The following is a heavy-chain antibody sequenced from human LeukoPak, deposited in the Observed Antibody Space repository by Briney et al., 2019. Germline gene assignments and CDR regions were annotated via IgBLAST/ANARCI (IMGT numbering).Heavy chain of an antibody. CDR3: AKDRSIGTYYTFDH. J-gene: IGHJ4*02. CDR1: GFTFSSYS. V-gene: IGHV3-23*01. CDR2: ISGSGLMT. D-gene: IGHD1-26*01. Sequence: GGPLSLFCGASGFTFSSYSMNWVREAPGKGLEWVATISGSGLMTYYADSVKGRFTVSGDNSKNTLYLQMSSLTAADTAVYYCAKDRSIGTYYTFDHWGQGTLVTVSS.